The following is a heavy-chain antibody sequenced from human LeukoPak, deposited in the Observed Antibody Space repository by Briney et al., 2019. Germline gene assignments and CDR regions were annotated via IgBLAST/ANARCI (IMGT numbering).Heavy chain of an antibody. CDR3: ARQYRDSENYHGLDV. D-gene: IGHD6-6*01. CDR2: TYQRSRWYN. J-gene: IGHJ6*02. CDR1: GDSVSSNSAA. Sequence: SQTLSLTCAISGDSVSSNSAAWNWIRQSPSRGLEWLGRTYQRSRWYNDYAVSLKSRIIINPDTSKNQVSLQLNSVTPDDTAVYYCARQYRDSENYHGLDVWGQGTTVSVPS. V-gene: IGHV6-1*01.